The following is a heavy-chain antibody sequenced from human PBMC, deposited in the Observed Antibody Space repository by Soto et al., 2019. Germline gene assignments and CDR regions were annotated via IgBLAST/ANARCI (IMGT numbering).Heavy chain of an antibody. V-gene: IGHV5-51*01. Sequence: GESLKISCKGSGYSFTSYWINWVRQMPGKGLEWMGIIYPGDSDTRYSPSFQGQVTISADKSISTAYLQWRSLKASDTAMYYCARHHGSPGSYFGMDVWGQGTTVTVSS. CDR2: IYPGDSDT. CDR1: GYSFTSYW. J-gene: IGHJ6*02. D-gene: IGHD6-13*01. CDR3: ARHHGSPGSYFGMDV.